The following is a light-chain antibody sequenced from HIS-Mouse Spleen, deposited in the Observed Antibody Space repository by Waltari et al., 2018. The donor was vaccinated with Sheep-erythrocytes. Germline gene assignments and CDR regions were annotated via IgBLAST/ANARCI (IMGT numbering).Light chain of an antibody. V-gene: IGKV3-11*01. J-gene: IGKJ2*01. CDR3: QQRSNWYT. CDR2: DAS. CDR1: QRVSSY. Sequence: EVVFTQSPATLSLSPGERATLSCRASQRVSSYLAWYQQKPGHAPRVLIYDASDRATGIPARFSGSGAWTDFTLTIRSLEPEDFAVYYCQQRSNWYTFGQGTKLEIK.